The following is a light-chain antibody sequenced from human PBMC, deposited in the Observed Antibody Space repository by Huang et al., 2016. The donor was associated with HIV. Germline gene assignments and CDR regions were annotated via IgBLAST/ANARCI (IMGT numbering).Light chain of an antibody. CDR2: WAA. V-gene: IGKV4-1*01. CDR3: QQYYTTPYT. CDR1: QSVLYSSNNKNY. Sequence: DIVMTQSPDSLAVSLGERDTINCKSTQSVLYSSNNKNYLAWYQLKPGQPPKLLIYWAATRESGVPDRFNGSGSGTDFTLTISSLQAEDVAVYYCQQYYTTPYTFGQGTKLEIK. J-gene: IGKJ2*01.